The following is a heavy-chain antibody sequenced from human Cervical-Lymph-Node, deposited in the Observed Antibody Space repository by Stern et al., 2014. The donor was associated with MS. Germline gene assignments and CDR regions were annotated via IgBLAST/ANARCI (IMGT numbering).Heavy chain of an antibody. CDR3: ARGGYCSGGSCYPD. CDR2: IYHSGSP. V-gene: IGHV4-4*02. J-gene: IGHJ4*02. CDR1: GGSISSSNW. D-gene: IGHD2-15*01. Sequence: QLQLQESGPGLVKPSGTLSLTCAVSGGSISSSNWWSWVRQPPGKGLEWIGGIYHSGSPTSNPSLKSRVTISVDKSKNQFSLKLSSVTAADTAVYYCARGGYCSGGSCYPDWGQGTLVTVSS.